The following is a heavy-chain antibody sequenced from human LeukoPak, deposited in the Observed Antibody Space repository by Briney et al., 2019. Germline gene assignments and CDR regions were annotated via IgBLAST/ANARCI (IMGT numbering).Heavy chain of an antibody. CDR1: GYTFTGYY. CDR3: ARDTSEWVGATKEVLWFDP. V-gene: IGHV1-2*02. D-gene: IGHD1-26*01. CDR2: INPNSGGT. Sequence: GASVKVSCKASGYTFTGYYMHWVRQAPGQGLEWMGWINPNSGGTNYAQKFQGRVTMTRDTSISTAYMELSSLRSEDTAVYYCARDTSEWVGATKEVLWFDPWGQGTLVTVSS. J-gene: IGHJ5*02.